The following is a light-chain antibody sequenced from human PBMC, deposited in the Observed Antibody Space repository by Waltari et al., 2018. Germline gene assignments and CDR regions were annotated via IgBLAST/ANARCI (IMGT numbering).Light chain of an antibody. V-gene: IGLV10-54*01. J-gene: IGLJ3*02. Sequence: QAGLTQPPSVSKVLRQTATLPCTRDSTNVCDSGAAWPQLHQGHPPKSVSYRDDRRPEGSSERISESRTGEIAFLTIAERQPEDEADYYCSTWDSSLSTWVFGGGTKLTVL. CDR1: STNVCDSG. CDR3: STWDSSLSTWV. CDR2: RDD.